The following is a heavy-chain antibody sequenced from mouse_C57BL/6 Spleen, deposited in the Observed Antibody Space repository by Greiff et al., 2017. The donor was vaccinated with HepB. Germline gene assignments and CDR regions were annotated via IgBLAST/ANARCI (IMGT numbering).Heavy chain of an antibody. CDR1: GYAFSSSW. V-gene: IGHV1-82*01. CDR2: IYPGDGDT. CDR3: ARDYGSSYVCCFDY. J-gene: IGHJ2*01. D-gene: IGHD1-1*01. Sequence: VQLQQSGPELVKPGASVKISCKASGYAFSSSWMNWVKQRPGKGLEWIGRIYPGDGDTNYNGKFKGKATLTADKSSSTAYMQLSSLTSEDSAVYYCARDYGSSYVCCFDYWGQGTTLTVSS.